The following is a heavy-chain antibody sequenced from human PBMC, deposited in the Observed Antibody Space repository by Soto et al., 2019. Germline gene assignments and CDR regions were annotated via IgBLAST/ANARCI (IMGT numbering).Heavy chain of an antibody. CDR2: ISPYNGNT. CDR1: GYTFSKYA. Sequence: GASVNVSCKASGYTFSKYAMQWVRQAPGQGLEWMGWISPYNGNTNYAQKLQGRVTMTTDTSTSTAYMDLRSLRSDDTAVYYCARGIGGWFGVAYYYGMDVWGQGTTVTVSS. J-gene: IGHJ6*02. CDR3: ARGIGGWFGVAYYYGMDV. V-gene: IGHV1-18*01. D-gene: IGHD3-10*01.